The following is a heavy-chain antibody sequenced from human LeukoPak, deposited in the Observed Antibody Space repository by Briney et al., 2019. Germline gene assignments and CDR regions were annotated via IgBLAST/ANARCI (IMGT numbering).Heavy chain of an antibody. CDR1: GGSISSGGYY. D-gene: IGHD2-2*02. Sequence: SETLSLTCTVSGGSISSGGYYWSWIRQHPGKGLEWIGYIYYSGSTYYNPSLKSRVTISVDTSKNQFSLKLNSVTAADTAVYYCASRYFCSSTSCYTFDYWGQGTLVTVSS. V-gene: IGHV4-31*03. CDR2: IYYSGST. J-gene: IGHJ4*02. CDR3: ASRYFCSSTSCYTFDY.